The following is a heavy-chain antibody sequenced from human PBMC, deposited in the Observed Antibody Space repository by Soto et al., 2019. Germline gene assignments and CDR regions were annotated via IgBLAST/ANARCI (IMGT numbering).Heavy chain of an antibody. Sequence: EVQLLESGGGLVQPGGSLRLSCAASGFTFSSYALSWVRQAPGKGLEWVSAISGSGGSTYYADSVKGRFTISRDNSKNTLYLQMNSLRAEDTTVYYCAKDSLKNVYGDSLDYWGQGTLVTVSS. V-gene: IGHV3-23*01. J-gene: IGHJ4*02. CDR3: AKDSLKNVYGDSLDY. D-gene: IGHD4-17*01. CDR2: ISGSGGST. CDR1: GFTFSSYA.